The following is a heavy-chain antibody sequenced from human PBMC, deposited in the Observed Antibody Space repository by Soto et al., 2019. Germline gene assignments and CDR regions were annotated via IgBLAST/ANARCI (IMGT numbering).Heavy chain of an antibody. J-gene: IGHJ4*02. CDR3: VGGRGRLVGFDY. CDR1: GGSFSDYY. D-gene: IGHD1-26*01. V-gene: IGHV4-34*01. Sequence: QVQLEQWGPGLLKPSETLSLTCAVNGGSFSDYYRSWIRQSPGKGLEWIAEINYSGTTNYSPSLKSRVTMSVDTSKKQFSLKLSSVAAADTAVYFCVGGRGRLVGFDYWGQGTLVTVSS. CDR2: INYSGTT.